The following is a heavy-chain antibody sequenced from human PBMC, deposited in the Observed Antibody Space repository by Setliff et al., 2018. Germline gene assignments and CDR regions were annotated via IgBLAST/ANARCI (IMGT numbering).Heavy chain of an antibody. Sequence: PSETLSLTWTVAGGSISSGSDYWSWIRQPAGKGLEWIGRIYTSGSTNYNPSLKSRFTISVDTSKHQFTLKLSSVTAADTAVYYCARTLLLSPYYFDYWGQGTLVTVSS. CDR2: IYTSGST. V-gene: IGHV4-61*02. CDR3: ARTLLLSPYYFDY. D-gene: IGHD2-21*01. J-gene: IGHJ4*02. CDR1: GGSISSGSDY.